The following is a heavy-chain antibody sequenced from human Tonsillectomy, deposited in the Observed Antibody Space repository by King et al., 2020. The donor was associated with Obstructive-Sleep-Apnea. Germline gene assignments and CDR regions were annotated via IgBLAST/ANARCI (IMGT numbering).Heavy chain of an antibody. CDR1: GGSFSDHY. CDR2: INHSGST. Sequence: VQLQQWGAGLLKPSETLSLTCAVYGGSFSDHYWNWIRQPPGKGQEWIGEINHSGSTNYNPSLKSRVTISVDTSKNQFSLNLYSVTAADTAVYYCATLYSGTDFWGQGTLVTVSS. J-gene: IGHJ4*02. V-gene: IGHV4-34*01. D-gene: IGHD4-11*01. CDR3: ATLYSGTDF.